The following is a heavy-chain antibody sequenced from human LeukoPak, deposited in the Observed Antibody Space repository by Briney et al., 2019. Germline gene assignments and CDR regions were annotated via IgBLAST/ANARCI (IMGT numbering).Heavy chain of an antibody. D-gene: IGHD3-10*01. CDR3: ASVRMVRGAVDY. CDR1: GVSFSGYY. Sequence: NTSETLSLTCAVYGVSFSGYYWSWLRQPPGKGLEWVGEINHSGSTNYNPSLKSRVTISVDTSKNQFSLKLSSVTAADTAVYYCASVRMVRGAVDYWGQGALVTVSS. CDR2: INHSGST. J-gene: IGHJ4*02. V-gene: IGHV4-34*01.